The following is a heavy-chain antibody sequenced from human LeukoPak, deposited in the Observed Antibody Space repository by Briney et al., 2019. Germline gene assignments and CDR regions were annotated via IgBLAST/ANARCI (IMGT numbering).Heavy chain of an antibody. CDR3: ASAPYCSGGSCYLAVQYYFDY. CDR1: GGTFSSYA. Sequence: EASVKVSCKASGGTFSSYAISWVRQAPGQGLEWIGGIIPIFGTANYAQKFQGRVTITADESTSTAYMELSSLRSEDTAVYYCASAPYCSGGSCYLAVQYYFDYWGQGTLVTVSS. V-gene: IGHV1-69*13. D-gene: IGHD2-15*01. CDR2: IIPIFGTA. J-gene: IGHJ4*02.